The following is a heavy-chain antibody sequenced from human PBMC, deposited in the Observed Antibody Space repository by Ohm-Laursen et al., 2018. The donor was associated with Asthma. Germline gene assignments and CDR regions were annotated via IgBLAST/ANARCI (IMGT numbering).Heavy chain of an antibody. CDR2: INTNTGNP. J-gene: IGHJ5*02. V-gene: IGHV7-4-1*02. CDR3: ARGRTFDP. Sequence: VSSVKVSCNASGYTFTTYPLHWVRQAPGRGLEYMGWINTNTGNPTYAQGFTGRFLFSLDTSVTTAYLQISSLKAEDTAFYYCARGRTFDPWGQGTLVTVSS. CDR1: GYTFTTYP.